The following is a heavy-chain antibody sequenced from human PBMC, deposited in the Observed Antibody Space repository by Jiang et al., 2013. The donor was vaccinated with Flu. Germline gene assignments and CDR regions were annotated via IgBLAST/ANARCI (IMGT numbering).Heavy chain of an antibody. Sequence: SGAEVKKPGASVKVSCKASGYTFTSYAIHWVRQAPGQRLEWMGWINAGNGNTKYSQNFQGRVTITRDTSASTAYMELSSLTSEDTAVYYCAKAGYSSSGYYFDYWGQGTLVTVPS. V-gene: IGHV1-3*01. CDR3: AKAGYSSSGYYFDY. D-gene: IGHD6-13*01. CDR2: INAGNGNT. CDR1: GYTFTSYA. J-gene: IGHJ4*02.